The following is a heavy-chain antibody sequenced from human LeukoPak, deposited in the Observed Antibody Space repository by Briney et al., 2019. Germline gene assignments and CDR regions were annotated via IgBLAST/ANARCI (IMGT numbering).Heavy chain of an antibody. CDR1: GFTFSSYW. D-gene: IGHD3-9*01. V-gene: IGHV3-7*01. Sequence: PGGSLRLSCAASGFTFSSYWMSWVRQAPGKGLEWVANIKQDGSEKYYVDSVKGRFTISRDNAKNSLYLQMNSLRAEDTAVYYCARILRDWSYYYYMDVWGKGTTVTISS. J-gene: IGHJ6*03. CDR2: IKQDGSEK. CDR3: ARILRDWSYYYYMDV.